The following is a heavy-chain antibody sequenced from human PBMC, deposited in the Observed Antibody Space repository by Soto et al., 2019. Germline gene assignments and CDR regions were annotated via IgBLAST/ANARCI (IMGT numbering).Heavy chain of an antibody. CDR3: ARDRNKDCGDCYPKYFQH. CDR2: IWYDGSNK. V-gene: IGHV3-33*01. D-gene: IGHD2-21*02. J-gene: IGHJ1*01. Sequence: GGSLRLSCAASGFTFSSYGMHWVRQAPGKGLEWVAVIWYDGSNKYYADSVKGRFTISRDNSKNTLYLQMNSLRAEDTAVYYCARDRNKDCGDCYPKYFQHWGQGTLVTVSS. CDR1: GFTFSSYG.